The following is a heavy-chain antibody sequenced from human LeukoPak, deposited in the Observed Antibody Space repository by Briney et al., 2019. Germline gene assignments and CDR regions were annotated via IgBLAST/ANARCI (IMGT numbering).Heavy chain of an antibody. CDR3: ARRVDFWSGSYYYGMDV. V-gene: IGHV1-18*01. CDR2: ISAYNGNT. CDR1: GYTFTSYD. J-gene: IGHJ6*02. Sequence: ASVKVSCKASGYTFTSYDINWVRQATGQGLEWMGWISAYNGNTNYAQKLQGRVTMTTDTSTSTAYMELRSLRSDDTAVYYCARRVDFWSGSYYYGMDVWGQGTTVTVSS. D-gene: IGHD3-3*01.